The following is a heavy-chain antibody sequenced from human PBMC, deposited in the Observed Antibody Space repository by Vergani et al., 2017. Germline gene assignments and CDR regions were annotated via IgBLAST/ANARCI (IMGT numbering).Heavy chain of an antibody. D-gene: IGHD2-15*01. Sequence: QVQLVQSGAVVKKPGASVKVSCWASGYTFIEYDIDWVRQAAGQGLEWMGWMNPKSGNSGFAQKFQGRVTMTRDTSISTAYMELNSLTSEDTAVYYCARAPGRRCSGGSCYSSFRWFDPWGQGTLVTVFS. CDR1: GYTFIEYD. CDR2: MNPKSGNS. V-gene: IGHV1-8*01. CDR3: ARAPGRRCSGGSCYSSFRWFDP. J-gene: IGHJ5*02.